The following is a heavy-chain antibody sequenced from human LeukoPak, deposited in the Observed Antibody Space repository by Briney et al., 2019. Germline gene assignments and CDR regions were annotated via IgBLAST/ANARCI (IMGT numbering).Heavy chain of an antibody. V-gene: IGHV1-46*01. CDR2: INPSGGST. Sequence: ASVKASCKASGYTFTSYYMHWVRQAPGQGLEWMGIINPSGGSTSYAQKFQGRVTMTRDMSTSTVYMELSSLRSEDTAVYYCAILSGTAMEPYYYYCMDVWGKGTTVTVSS. CDR1: GYTFTSYY. J-gene: IGHJ6*03. CDR3: AILSGTAMEPYYYYCMDV. D-gene: IGHD5-18*01.